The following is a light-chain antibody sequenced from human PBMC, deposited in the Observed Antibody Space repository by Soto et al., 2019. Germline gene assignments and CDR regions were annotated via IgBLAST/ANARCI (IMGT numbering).Light chain of an antibody. CDR2: GVT. J-gene: IGLJ1*01. CDR1: SNDIGSYDY. Sequence: QSALTQPLSVSGSPGQSITISCTGNSNDIGSYDYVCWYQQHPGKAPKLLIYGVTIRPSGISNRFSGSKSGSTASLTISGLRDEDEADYYCSSYSTSYFYFFGSGTKLTVL. V-gene: IGLV2-14*01. CDR3: SSYSTSYFYF.